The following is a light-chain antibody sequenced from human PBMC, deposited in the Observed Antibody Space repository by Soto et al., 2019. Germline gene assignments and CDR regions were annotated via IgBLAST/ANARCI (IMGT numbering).Light chain of an antibody. CDR3: SSYTSSSTPYV. Sequence: QSVLTQPASVSGSPGQSITISCTGTSSDVGGYKYVSWYQQHPGKAPKLMIYEVSNRPSGVSNRFSGSKSGNTASLTISGLQAEDEADYYCSSYTSSSTPYVFGTGTKLTV. J-gene: IGLJ1*01. CDR2: EVS. V-gene: IGLV2-14*01. CDR1: SSDVGGYKY.